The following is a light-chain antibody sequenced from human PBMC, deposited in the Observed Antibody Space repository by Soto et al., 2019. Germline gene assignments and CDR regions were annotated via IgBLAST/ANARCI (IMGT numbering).Light chain of an antibody. CDR3: QQYDSYSLT. CDR1: QSIDNW. V-gene: IGKV1-5*01. Sequence: DIQMTQSPSTLSAYVGDRVTITCRASQSIDNWLAWYQQKPGKAPKLLIYDASSLESGVPSRFSGSGSGTEFTLTISSLQPDDFATYYCQQYDSYSLTFGQGTKVDIK. J-gene: IGKJ1*01. CDR2: DAS.